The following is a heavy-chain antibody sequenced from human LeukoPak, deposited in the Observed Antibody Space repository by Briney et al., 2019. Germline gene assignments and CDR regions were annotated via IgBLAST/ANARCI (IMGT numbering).Heavy chain of an antibody. CDR3: AGRDRKVGATSFDY. D-gene: IGHD1-26*01. CDR2: IYYSGST. J-gene: IGHJ4*02. CDR1: GGSISSSSYY. V-gene: IGHV4-39*01. Sequence: SSETLSLTCTVSGGSISSSSYYWGWIRQPPGKGLEWIGSIYYSGSTYYNPSLKSRVTISVDTSKNQFSLKLSSVTAADTAVYYCAGRDRKVGATSFDYWGQGTLVTVSS.